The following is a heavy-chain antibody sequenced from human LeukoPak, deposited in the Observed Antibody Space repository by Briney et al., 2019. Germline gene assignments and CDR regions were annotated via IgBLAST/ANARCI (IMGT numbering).Heavy chain of an antibody. CDR1: GFPFSSYS. J-gene: IGHJ5*02. V-gene: IGHV3-48*01. D-gene: IGHD1-26*01. CDR3: ARDVVGNWFDP. CDR2: ISSSSTI. Sequence: GGSLPLSCAASGFPFSSYSMNWVRQAPGKGLEWVSYISSSSTIYYADSVKGRFTISRDNAKNSLYLQMNSLRAEDTAVYYRARDVVGNWFDPWGQGTLVTVSS.